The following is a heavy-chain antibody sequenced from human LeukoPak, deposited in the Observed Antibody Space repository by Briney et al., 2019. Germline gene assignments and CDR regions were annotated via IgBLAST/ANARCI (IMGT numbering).Heavy chain of an antibody. CDR1: GFTFSSYA. D-gene: IGHD2-2*01. Sequence: PGGSLRLSCAASGFTFSSYAMSWVRQAPGKGLEWVAFIRYDGSNKYYADSVKGRFTISRDNSKNTLYLQMNSLRAEDTAVYYCAKDLRDIVVVPAGPIDYWGQGTLVTVSS. J-gene: IGHJ4*02. V-gene: IGHV3-30*02. CDR3: AKDLRDIVVVPAGPIDY. CDR2: IRYDGSNK.